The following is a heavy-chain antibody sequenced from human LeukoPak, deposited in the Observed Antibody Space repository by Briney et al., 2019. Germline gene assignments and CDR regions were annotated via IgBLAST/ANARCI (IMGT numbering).Heavy chain of an antibody. J-gene: IGHJ4*02. CDR3: ARRQGTTLNFDY. V-gene: IGHV1-18*01. D-gene: IGHD1-1*01. CDR1: GYTFSSYG. CDR2: INAYNGNT. Sequence: ASVKVSCKASGYTFSSYGFSWVRQAPGQGPEWMGWINAYNGNTNYAQNLQGRVIMTTDTSTSTAYMELRSLRSDDTAVYYCARRQGTTLNFDYWGQGTLVSVSS.